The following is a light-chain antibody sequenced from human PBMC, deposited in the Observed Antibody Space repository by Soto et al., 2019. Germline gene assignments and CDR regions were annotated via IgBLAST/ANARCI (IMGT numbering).Light chain of an antibody. CDR2: LGS. CDR1: QSLLHSNGYNY. J-gene: IGKJ4*01. Sequence: DIVMTQSPLSLPVTPGEPASISCRSSQSLLHSNGYNYLDWYLRKPGQSPQLLIYLGSNRASGVPDRFSGSGSGTDFTLKISRVEAEDVGVDYCMQALQTLTFGGGTKVEIK. V-gene: IGKV2-28*01. CDR3: MQALQTLT.